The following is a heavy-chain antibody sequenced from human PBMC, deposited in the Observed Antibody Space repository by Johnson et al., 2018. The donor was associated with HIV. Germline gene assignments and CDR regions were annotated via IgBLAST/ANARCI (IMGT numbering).Heavy chain of an antibody. Sequence: VQLVESGGGLIQPGGSLRLSCVASGFTVRKGLEWVSVIYSGGSTYYADSVKGRFTISRDNSKNTLYLQMNSLRAEDTAVYYCASFVVVVAATGAFDIWGQGTMVTVSS. V-gene: IGHV3-66*03. CDR2: IYSGGST. CDR3: ASFVVVVAATGAFDI. J-gene: IGHJ3*02. D-gene: IGHD2-15*01. CDR1: GFTVR.